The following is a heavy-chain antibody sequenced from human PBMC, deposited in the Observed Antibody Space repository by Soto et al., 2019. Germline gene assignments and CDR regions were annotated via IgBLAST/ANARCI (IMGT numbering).Heavy chain of an antibody. CDR3: ASSSGWYYFDY. J-gene: IGHJ4*02. V-gene: IGHV4-59*01. CDR1: GGSISSYY. Sequence: QVQLQESGPGLVKPSETLSLTCTVSGGSISSYYWSWIRQPPGKGLEWIASVYYSGSTNYNPSLKSRVTISMGTSNNQFFLKMSSVTAADTAVYYCASSSGWYYFDYWGQGTLVIVSS. CDR2: VYYSGST. D-gene: IGHD6-19*01.